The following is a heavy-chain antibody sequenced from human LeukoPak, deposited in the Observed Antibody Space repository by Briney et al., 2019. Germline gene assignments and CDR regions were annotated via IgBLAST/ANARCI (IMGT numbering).Heavy chain of an antibody. CDR3: ARDLLPTRYFDY. CDR2: IIPIFGTA. Sequence: ASVKVSCKASGGTFSSYAISWVRQAPGQGLEWVGGIIPIFGTANYAQKFQGRVTITADESTSTAYMELSSLRSEDTAVYYCARDLLPTRYFDYWGQGTLVTVSS. J-gene: IGHJ4*02. CDR1: GGTFSSYA. D-gene: IGHD2-15*01. V-gene: IGHV1-69*13.